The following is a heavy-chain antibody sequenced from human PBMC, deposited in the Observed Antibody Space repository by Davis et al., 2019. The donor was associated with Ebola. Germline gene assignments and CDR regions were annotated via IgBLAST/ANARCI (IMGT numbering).Heavy chain of an antibody. CDR1: GGSISNFY. D-gene: IGHD6-19*01. Sequence: MPSETLSLTCSVSGGSISNFYWNWIRQSAEKGLEWIGRVYSTGIINYNPSLKSRVTISLDTSKNQFSLKLTSVTAADTAVYYCARDLGPVSGKGLDPWGQGTLVTVSS. V-gene: IGHV4-4*07. J-gene: IGHJ5*02. CDR3: ARDLGPVSGKGLDP. CDR2: VYSTGII.